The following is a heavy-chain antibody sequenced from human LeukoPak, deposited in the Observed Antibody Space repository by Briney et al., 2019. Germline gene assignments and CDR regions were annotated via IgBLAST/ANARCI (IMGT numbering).Heavy chain of an antibody. Sequence: ASVKVSCKASGYTFTTYDINWVRQAAGQGFEWMGWMNPKSGDAGYADKFQGRVAITRDTSINTAYLELSALTSDDTAVYYCARGPFGNCGGGPCHFRDIDNWYDPWGQGTLVTVS. J-gene: IGHJ5*02. D-gene: IGHD2-21*01. CDR2: MNPKSGDA. CDR1: GYTFTTYD. CDR3: ARGPFGNCGGGPCHFRDIDNWYDP. V-gene: IGHV1-8*03.